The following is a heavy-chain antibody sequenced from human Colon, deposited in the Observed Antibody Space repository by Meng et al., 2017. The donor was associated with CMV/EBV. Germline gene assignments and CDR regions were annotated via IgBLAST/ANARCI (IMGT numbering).Heavy chain of an antibody. Sequence: GGSLRLSCAASGFTFSDYYMSWIRQAPGKGLEWISYISISSGTIYYADSVKGRFTISRDNAKNSLYLQMNSLRAEDTAIYYCARDPGFRGWVQAYDYWGQGTLVTVSS. CDR1: GFTFSDYY. CDR3: ARDPGFRGWVQAYDY. V-gene: IGHV3-11*04. D-gene: IGHD5-24*01. CDR2: ISISSGTI. J-gene: IGHJ4*02.